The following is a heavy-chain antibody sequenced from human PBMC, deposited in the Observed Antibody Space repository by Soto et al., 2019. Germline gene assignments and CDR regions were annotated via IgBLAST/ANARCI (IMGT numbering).Heavy chain of an antibody. V-gene: IGHV3-23*01. CDR1: GLTFSSYA. CDR3: AKVEDIWGSYKRGFDH. Sequence: EVQLLESGGGLVQPGGSLILSCAASGLTFSSYAMSWVRQAPGKGLEWVSAISGSGGSTYYADSVKGRFTISRDNSKNTLYLQMNSLRAEDTAVYYCAKVEDIWGSYKRGFDHWGQGTLVTVSS. CDR2: ISGSGGST. D-gene: IGHD3-16*01. J-gene: IGHJ5*02.